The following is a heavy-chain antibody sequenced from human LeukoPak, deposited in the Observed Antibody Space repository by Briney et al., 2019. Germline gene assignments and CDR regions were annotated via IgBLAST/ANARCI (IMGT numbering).Heavy chain of an antibody. CDR1: GFTFSSYS. V-gene: IGHV3-21*01. D-gene: IGHD5-18*01. CDR2: ISSSSSYI. J-gene: IGHJ4*02. CDR3: ARADTAMAAADY. Sequence: GGSLRLSCAASGFTFSSYSMNWVRQAPGKGLEWVSSISSSSSYIYYADSVKGRFTISRDNAKNPLYLQMNSLRAEDTAVYYCARADTAMAAADYWGQGTLVTVSS.